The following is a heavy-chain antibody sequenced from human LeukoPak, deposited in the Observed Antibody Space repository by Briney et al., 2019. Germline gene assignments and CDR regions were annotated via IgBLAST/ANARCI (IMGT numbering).Heavy chain of an antibody. CDR3: AKGSKLVVITRDHYMAV. CDR1: GFTFSSYA. CDR2: ISGSGGST. D-gene: IGHD3-22*01. Sequence: QPGGSLRLSCAASGFTFSSYAMSWVRQAPGKGLEWVSAISGSGGSTYYADSVKGRFTISRDNSKNTLYLQMNSLRAEDAAVYYCAKGSKLVVITRDHYMAVWGKGTTVTISS. V-gene: IGHV3-23*01. J-gene: IGHJ6*03.